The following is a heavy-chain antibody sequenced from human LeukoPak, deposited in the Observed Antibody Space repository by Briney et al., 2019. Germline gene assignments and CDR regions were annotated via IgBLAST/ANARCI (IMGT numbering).Heavy chain of an antibody. J-gene: IGHJ4*02. V-gene: IGHV1-2*02. CDR1: GYTFTGFY. CDR2: INPNSGGT. CDR3: AREEVSVISDTCCSGLGY. D-gene: IGHD3-10*01. Sequence: ASVKVSCKASGYTFTGFYMHWVGQAPGQGLEWMGWINPNSGGTNYAQKFQGRVTMTRDTSINTAYMELSSLRSDDTAVYYCAREEVSVISDTCCSGLGYWGQGTLVTVSS.